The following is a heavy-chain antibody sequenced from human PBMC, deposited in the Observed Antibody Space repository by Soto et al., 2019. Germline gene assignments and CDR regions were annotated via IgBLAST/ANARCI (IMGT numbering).Heavy chain of an antibody. CDR1: GATIRSTDYY. CDR3: VRTAREGAVAPPWFDR. V-gene: IGHV4-30-4*01. CDR2: VYYTGST. D-gene: IGHD2-21*02. J-gene: IGHJ5*02. Sequence: SGTLSLTCTVSGATIRSTDYYWGWIRQAPGKGLEWIGYVYYTGSTYYNPSLLSCLTISVDTSKNQFSLKLTSVTAAETAVYYCVRTAREGAVAPPWFDRWGHGTTVTVYS.